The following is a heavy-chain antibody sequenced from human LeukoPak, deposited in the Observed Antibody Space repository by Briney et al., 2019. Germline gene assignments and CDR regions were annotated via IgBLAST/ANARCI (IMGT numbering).Heavy chain of an antibody. V-gene: IGHV3-64D*06. CDR2: ISFDGRST. CDR1: GXTFSSHP. Sequence: GGSLRLSCSGSGXTFSSHPMHWVRQAPGKGLEYVSAISFDGRSTYYADSVKGRFTISRDNFKNTLYLQMSSLRVEDTAVYYCVKALYDSGGYYYAYWGQGILVTVSS. D-gene: IGHD3-22*01. CDR3: VKALYDSGGYYYAY. J-gene: IGHJ4*02.